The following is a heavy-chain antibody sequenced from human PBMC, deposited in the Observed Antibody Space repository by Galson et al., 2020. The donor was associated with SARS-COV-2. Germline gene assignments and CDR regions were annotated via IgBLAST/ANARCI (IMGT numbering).Heavy chain of an antibody. J-gene: IGHJ2*01. V-gene: IGHV4-39*07. CDR3: VRDIARYTTSRYDFNWYFDF. Sequence: SAPLSLTCNVSGDSIRSSSYYWGWIRQSPGEGLEWIGSIYYTGTTFYNPSLKSRVTISVDTSKNHFSLRLSSVTAADTAVYYCVRDIARYTTSRYDFNWYFDFWGRGTLVTVSS. CDR2: IYYTGTT. CDR1: GDSIRSSSYY. D-gene: IGHD6-13*01.